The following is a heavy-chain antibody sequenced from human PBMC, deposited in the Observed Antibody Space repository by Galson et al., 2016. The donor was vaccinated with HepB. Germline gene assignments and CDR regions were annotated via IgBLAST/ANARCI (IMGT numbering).Heavy chain of an antibody. V-gene: IGHV2-5*02. D-gene: IGHD2/OR15-2a*01. CDR1: GFSLISYGVG. CDR3: AHISLPCLFSPYCDSTNSSGPFDF. CDR2: IYWDDHK. Sequence: PALVKPTQTLTLTCSFSGFSLISYGVGVGWIRQPPGKALEWLALIYWDDHKHYSPSLESRLTITKDTSKNEVVLTMTNMDPVDTATYFCAHISLPCLFSPYCDSTNSSGPFDFWGQGTLVSVSA. J-gene: IGHJ4*02.